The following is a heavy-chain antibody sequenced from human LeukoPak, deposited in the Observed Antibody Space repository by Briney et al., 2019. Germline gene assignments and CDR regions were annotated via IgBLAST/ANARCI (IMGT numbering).Heavy chain of an antibody. D-gene: IGHD3-22*01. CDR1: GGSFSGYY. Sequence: PSETLSLTCAVYGGSFSGYYWSWVRQPPGKGLEWLGEINHSGSTNYNPSLKSRVTISVDTSKNQFSLKLSSVTAADTAVYYCARAEDYYDSSGYGYWGQGTLVTVSS. CDR3: ARAEDYYDSSGYGY. J-gene: IGHJ4*02. CDR2: INHSGST. V-gene: IGHV4-34*01.